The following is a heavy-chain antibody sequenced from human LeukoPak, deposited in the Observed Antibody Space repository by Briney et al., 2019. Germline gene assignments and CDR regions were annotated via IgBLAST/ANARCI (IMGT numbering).Heavy chain of an antibody. CDR1: GYSFTSYW. J-gene: IGHJ5*02. V-gene: IGHV5-51*01. D-gene: IGHD6-19*01. Sequence: GESLQISCKGSGYSFTSYWIGWVRQMPGKGLEWMGVIYPGDSDTRYSPSFQGQVTISADKSISTAYLQWSSLRASDTAVYYCARRLNWFDPWGQGTLVTVSS. CDR2: IYPGDSDT. CDR3: ARRLNWFDP.